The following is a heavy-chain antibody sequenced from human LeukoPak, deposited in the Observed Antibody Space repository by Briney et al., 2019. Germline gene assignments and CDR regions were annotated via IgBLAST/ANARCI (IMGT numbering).Heavy chain of an antibody. CDR3: ARDPINTEWYFDY. Sequence: TSETLSLTCTVSGGSINRSNFYWGWMRQPPGKGLEWIGSIYSSGSTYYNPSLKSRVTISVDTSKNQFSLKLSSVTAADTAVYYCARDPINTEWYFDYWGQGTLVTVSS. CDR2: IYSSGST. CDR1: GGSINRSNFY. J-gene: IGHJ4*02. V-gene: IGHV4-39*07. D-gene: IGHD3-3*01.